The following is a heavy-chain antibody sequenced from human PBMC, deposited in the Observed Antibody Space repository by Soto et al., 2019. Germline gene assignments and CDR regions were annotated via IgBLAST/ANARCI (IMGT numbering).Heavy chain of an antibody. V-gene: IGHV3-11*01. Sequence: QVELVESGGGLVKPGGSLRLSCAASGLSFSDYYMSWIRQAPGKGLEWIAYITSSSSTIYYADSVKGPFTISSNYANNSLYLQLDTLRAAHTPVYYCATVFSSSNFNNWGQGTLFTVSS. D-gene: IGHD6-6*01. CDR3: ATVFSSSNFNN. J-gene: IGHJ4*02. CDR1: GLSFSDYY. CDR2: ITSSSSTI.